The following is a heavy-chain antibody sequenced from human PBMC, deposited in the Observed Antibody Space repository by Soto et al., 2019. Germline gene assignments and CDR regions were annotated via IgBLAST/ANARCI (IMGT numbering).Heavy chain of an antibody. CDR2: IIPIFGTA. CDR3: ALYCSGGSCYSPWFDP. Sequence: ASVKVSCKASGGTFSSYAISWVRQAPGQGLEWMGGIIPIFGTANYAQKFQGRVTITADESTSTAYMELSSLRSEDTAVYYCALYCSGGSCYSPWFDPWGQGTLVTVSS. D-gene: IGHD2-15*01. CDR1: GGTFSSYA. V-gene: IGHV1-69*13. J-gene: IGHJ5*02.